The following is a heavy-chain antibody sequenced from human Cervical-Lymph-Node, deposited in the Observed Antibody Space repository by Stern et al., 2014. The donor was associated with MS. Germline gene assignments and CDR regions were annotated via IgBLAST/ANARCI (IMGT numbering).Heavy chain of an antibody. V-gene: IGHV1-46*01. CDR3: ARDVAMTRAFDY. J-gene: IGHJ4*02. CDR1: GYNFTNYY. D-gene: IGHD2-21*02. CDR2: INPSSGAT. Sequence: VQLVESGAEVKKPGASVNVSCKASGYNFTNYYIHWVRQAPGQGLEWMGVINPSSGATRYGQKFQGRVTMTRDTSTTTVYMEVSSLRSEDTAVYYCARDVAMTRAFDYWGQGTLVTISS.